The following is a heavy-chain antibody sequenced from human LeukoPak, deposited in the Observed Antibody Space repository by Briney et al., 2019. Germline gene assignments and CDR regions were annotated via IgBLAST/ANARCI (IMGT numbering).Heavy chain of an antibody. CDR2: ISNIGDII. D-gene: IGHD6-13*01. J-gene: IGHJ6*03. V-gene: IGHV3-48*03. CDR1: GFTFDDYG. CDR3: AKDATAVVGTVYMDV. Sequence: GALRLSCAASGFTFDDYGMSWVRQAPGKGLEWISHISNIGDIIHYADSVEGRFTISRDNAKNSLYLQMNSLRAEDTAVYYCAKDATAVVGTVYMDVWGKGTTVTISS.